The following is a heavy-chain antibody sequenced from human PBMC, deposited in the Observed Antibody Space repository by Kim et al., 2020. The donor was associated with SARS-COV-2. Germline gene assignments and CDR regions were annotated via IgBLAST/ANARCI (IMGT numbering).Heavy chain of an antibody. Sequence: GGSLRLSCAASGFPFSSYSMNWVRQAPGKGLEWVAHIGISGDTIYADSVKGRFTISRDNAKNSLYLQTNSLRAEDTAVYYCAGENYFDSSGYDYDAFDIWGQGTSLTVSS. CDR2: IGISGDTI. D-gene: IGHD3-22*01. J-gene: IGHJ3*02. V-gene: IGHV3-48*04. CDR3: AGENYFDSSGYDYDAFDI. CDR1: GFPFSSYS.